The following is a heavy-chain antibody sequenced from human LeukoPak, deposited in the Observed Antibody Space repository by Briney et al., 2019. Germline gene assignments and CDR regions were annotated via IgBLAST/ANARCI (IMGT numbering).Heavy chain of an antibody. CDR2: ISSAGKT. J-gene: IGHJ5*02. V-gene: IGHV4-59*01. Sequence: SETLSLTCTVSGGSISNYYWTWIRQSPGKGLEWIASISSAGKTNNNPSLRSRVTISLDTSNHQLSLKMTSAISADTAVYYCARGHIAPQRQFIARRGLRTVSRFDPWGQGTLVIVSA. CDR3: ARGHIAPQRQFIARRGLRTVSRFDP. D-gene: IGHD6-6*01. CDR1: GGSISNYY.